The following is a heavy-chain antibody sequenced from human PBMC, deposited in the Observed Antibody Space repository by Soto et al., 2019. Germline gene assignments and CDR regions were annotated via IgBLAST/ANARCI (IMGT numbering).Heavy chain of an antibody. Sequence: QVQLQQWGAGLLKPSETLSLPCAVYGGSFSGYSWTWIRQPPGTGLEWIGEINHTGSTNYNPSLKSRVTISVDTSKNQFSLKLTSVTAADTAVYYCARDQITGLFDYWGQGTLVTVSS. CDR3: ARDQITGLFDY. J-gene: IGHJ4*02. CDR1: GGSFSGYS. CDR2: INHTGST. V-gene: IGHV4-34*01. D-gene: IGHD2-8*02.